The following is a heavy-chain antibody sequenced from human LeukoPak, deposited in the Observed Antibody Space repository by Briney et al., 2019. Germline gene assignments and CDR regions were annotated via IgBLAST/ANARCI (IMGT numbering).Heavy chain of an antibody. J-gene: IGHJ4*02. CDR3: SVYASGTSFVDY. D-gene: IGHD2-8*01. V-gene: IGHV1-2*02. CDR1: GYTFTSYG. Sequence: AASVKVSCKASGYTFTSYGISWVRQAPGQGLEWMGLINPNSGDTKYAQKFQGRITVTRDTSIRTSYMELSSLRSDDTAVYYCSVYASGTSFVDYWGQGTLVTVSS. CDR2: INPNSGDT.